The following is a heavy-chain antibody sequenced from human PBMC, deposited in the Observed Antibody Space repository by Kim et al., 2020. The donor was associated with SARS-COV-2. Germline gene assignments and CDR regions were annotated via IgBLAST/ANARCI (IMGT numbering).Heavy chain of an antibody. D-gene: IGHD6-19*01. CDR1: GFTFSSYW. V-gene: IGHV3-74*01. Sequence: GGSLRLSCAASGFTFSSYWMHWVRQAPGKGLVWVSRINSDGSSTSYADSVKGRFTISSDNAKNTLYLQMNSLRAEDTAVYYCARSESGWYQYYYYYGMDVWGQGTTVTVSS. CDR2: INSDGSST. CDR3: ARSESGWYQYYYYYGMDV. J-gene: IGHJ6*02.